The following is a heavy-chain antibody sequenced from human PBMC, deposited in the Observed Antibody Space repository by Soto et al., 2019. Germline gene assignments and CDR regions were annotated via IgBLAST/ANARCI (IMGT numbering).Heavy chain of an antibody. CDR2: ISGSGGST. CDR1: GFTFSSYA. V-gene: IGHV3-23*01. D-gene: IGHD6-25*01. CDR3: AKVPMWLPQRLRFDY. Sequence: LRLSCAASGFTFSSYAMSWVRQAPGKGLEWVSAISGSGGSTYYADSVKGRFTISRDNSKNTLYLQMNSLRAEDTAVYYCAKVPMWLPQRLRFDYWGQGTLVTVSS. J-gene: IGHJ4*02.